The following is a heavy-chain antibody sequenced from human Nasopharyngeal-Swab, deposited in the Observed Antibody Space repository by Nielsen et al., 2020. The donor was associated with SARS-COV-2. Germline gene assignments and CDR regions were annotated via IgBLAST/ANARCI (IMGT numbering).Heavy chain of an antibody. CDR2: ISSSGSTI. D-gene: IGHD3-10*01. J-gene: IGHJ4*02. Sequence: VRQAPGKGLEWVSYISSSGSTIYYADSVKGRFTISRDNAKNSLYLQMNSLRAEDTAVYYCARSGGRYKVRGPMHWGQGTLVTVSS. V-gene: IGHV3-48*03. CDR3: ARSGGRYKVRGPMH.